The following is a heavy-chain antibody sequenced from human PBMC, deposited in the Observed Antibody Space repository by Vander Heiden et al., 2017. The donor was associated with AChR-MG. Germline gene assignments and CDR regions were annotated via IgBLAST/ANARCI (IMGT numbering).Heavy chain of an antibody. V-gene: IGHV4-34*01. CDR2: INHSGST. Sequence: QVQLQQWGAGLLKPSETLSLTCAVYGGSFSGYYWSWIRQPPGKGLEWIGEINHSGSTNYNPSLKSRVTISVDTSKNQFSLRLSSVTAADTAVYYCARGHVGSYSYYYYYGMDVWGQGTTVTVSS. CDR3: ARGHVGSYSYYYYYGMDV. D-gene: IGHD1-26*01. CDR1: GGSFSGYY. J-gene: IGHJ6*02.